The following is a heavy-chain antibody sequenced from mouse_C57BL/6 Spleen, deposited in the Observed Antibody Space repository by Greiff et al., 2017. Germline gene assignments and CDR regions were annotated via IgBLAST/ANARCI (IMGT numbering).Heavy chain of an antibody. CDR2: ISYDGSN. Sequence: EVQLKESGPGLVKPSQSLSLTCSVTGYSITSGYYWNWIRQFPGNKLEWMGYISYDGSNNYNPSLKNRISITRDTSKNQFFLKLNSVTTEDTATYYCARDRGTRAMDYWGQGTSVTVSS. CDR3: ARDRGTRAMDY. V-gene: IGHV3-6*01. J-gene: IGHJ4*01. D-gene: IGHD4-1*01. CDR1: GYSITSGYY.